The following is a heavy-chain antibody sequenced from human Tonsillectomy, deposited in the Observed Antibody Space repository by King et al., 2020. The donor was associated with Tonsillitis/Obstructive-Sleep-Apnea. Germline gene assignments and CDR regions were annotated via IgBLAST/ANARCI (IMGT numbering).Heavy chain of an antibody. CDR3: ASGIAAAAPDY. CDR1: GGSISSSSYY. V-gene: IGHV4-39*01. CDR2: IYYSGST. J-gene: IGHJ4*02. Sequence: QLQESGPGLVKPSGTLSLTCTVSGGSISSSSYYWGWIHQPPGKGQEWIGRIYYSGSTYYNPSLKGRVTISVDTSKNQFSLKLSSVTAADTAVYYCASGIAAAAPDYWGQGTLVTVSS. D-gene: IGHD6-13*01.